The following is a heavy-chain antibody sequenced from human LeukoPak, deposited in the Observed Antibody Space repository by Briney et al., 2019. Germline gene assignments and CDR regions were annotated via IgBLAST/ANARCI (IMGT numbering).Heavy chain of an antibody. CDR1: GGSISSYY. CDR2: IYYSGST. CDR3: ARGSALTPGLDY. Sequence: PSETLSLTCTVSGGSISSYYWSWIRQPPGKGLEWIGYIYYSGSTNYKPSLKSRVTISVDTSNNQFPLRLNSVTAADTAVYYCARGSALTPGLDYWGQGTLVTVSS. J-gene: IGHJ4*02. D-gene: IGHD3-9*01. V-gene: IGHV4-59*01.